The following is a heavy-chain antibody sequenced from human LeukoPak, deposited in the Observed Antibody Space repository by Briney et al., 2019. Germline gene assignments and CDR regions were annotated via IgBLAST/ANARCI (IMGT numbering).Heavy chain of an antibody. Sequence: GGSLRLSCAASAFTFSRYSMNWVRQAPGKGLEWVAVTSYDGSKKYYADSVKGRFTISRDNSKNTLYLQMNSLRAEDTAVYYCARTSRQYDYIWGSYRYSNYFDYWGQGTLVTVSS. J-gene: IGHJ4*02. CDR2: TSYDGSKK. V-gene: IGHV3-30*03. CDR1: AFTFSRYS. CDR3: ARTSRQYDYIWGSYRYSNYFDY. D-gene: IGHD3-16*02.